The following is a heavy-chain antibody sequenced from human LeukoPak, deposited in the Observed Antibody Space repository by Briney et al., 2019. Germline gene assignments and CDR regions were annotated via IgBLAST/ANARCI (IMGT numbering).Heavy chain of an antibody. Sequence: ASVTVSCKVSGYTLTELSMHWVRQAPGKGLEWMGGFDPEDGETIYAQKFQGRVTMTEDTSTDTAYMELSSLRSEDTAVYYCATSDILTGYYRLFDYWGQGTLVTVSS. J-gene: IGHJ4*02. V-gene: IGHV1-24*01. CDR3: ATSDILTGYYRLFDY. CDR1: GYTLTELS. CDR2: FDPEDGET. D-gene: IGHD3-9*01.